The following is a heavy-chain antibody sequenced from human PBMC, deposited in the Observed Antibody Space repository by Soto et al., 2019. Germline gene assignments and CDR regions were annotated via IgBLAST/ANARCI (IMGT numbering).Heavy chain of an antibody. CDR2: FDPEDGDT. V-gene: IGHV1-24*01. CDR3: ARDRAYCSGGSCYLTLKYYYGMDV. D-gene: IGHD2-15*01. J-gene: IGHJ6*02. Sequence: ASVKVSCKVSGYTLTELSMHWVRQAPGQGLEWMGGFDPEDGDTIYAQKFQGRVTMTRNTSTSTAYMELSSLRSEDTAVYYCARDRAYCSGGSCYLTLKYYYGMDVWGQGTTVTVS. CDR1: GYTLTELS.